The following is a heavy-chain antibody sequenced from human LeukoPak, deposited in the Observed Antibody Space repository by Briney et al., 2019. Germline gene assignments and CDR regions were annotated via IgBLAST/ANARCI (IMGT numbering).Heavy chain of an antibody. V-gene: IGHV3-74*01. CDR1: GFTFNSYL. CDR3: ARVGGRSWGYFCYHMDV. J-gene: IGHJ6*03. Sequence: GGSLRLSCAASGFTFNSYLMHSVRHAPGKGLVLVSRINSDGSSTTHADSVKGRFTISRDNAKNALYLQMNSLRAEDTAVYYCARVGGRSWGYFCYHMDVWGKGAAVTVSS. D-gene: IGHD6-13*01. CDR2: INSDGSST.